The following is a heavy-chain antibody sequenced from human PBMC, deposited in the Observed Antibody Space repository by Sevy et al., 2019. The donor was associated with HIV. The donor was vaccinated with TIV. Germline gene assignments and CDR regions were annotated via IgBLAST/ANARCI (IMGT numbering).Heavy chain of an antibody. CDR2: LSFGCGKI. J-gene: IGHJ4*02. D-gene: IGHD2-8*01. V-gene: IGHV3-23*01. Sequence: HTGGSLRLSCAVSGFNFNIYSMSWVRQAPGKGLEWVSTLSFGCGKINYADSVKGRFIISRDDSKNTLYLQMNSLRAEDTAVYFCAREGCTRPHDYWGQGTLVTVSS. CDR1: GFNFNIYS. CDR3: AREGCTRPHDY.